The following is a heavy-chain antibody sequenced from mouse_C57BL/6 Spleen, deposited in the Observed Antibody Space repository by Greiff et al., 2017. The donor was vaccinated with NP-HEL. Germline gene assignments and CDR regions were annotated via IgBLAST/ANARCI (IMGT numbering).Heavy chain of an antibody. CDR3: ARSGAYYGSSYVDY. V-gene: IGHV1-26*01. J-gene: IGHJ2*01. CDR1: GYTFTDYY. Sequence: VQLKESGPELVKPGASVKISCKASGYTFTDYYMNWVKQSHGKSLEWIGDINPNNGGTSYNQKFKGKATLTVDKSSSTAYMELRSLTSEDSAVYYCARSGAYYGSSYVDYWGQGTTLTVSS. D-gene: IGHD1-1*01. CDR2: INPNNGGT.